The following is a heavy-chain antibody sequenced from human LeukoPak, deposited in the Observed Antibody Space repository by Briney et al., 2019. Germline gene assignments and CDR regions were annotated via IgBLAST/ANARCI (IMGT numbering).Heavy chain of an antibody. J-gene: IGHJ6*02. D-gene: IGHD3-3*01. CDR2: ISYDGSNK. V-gene: IGHV3-30*03. Sequence: GRSLRLSCAASGFTFSSYGMHWVRQAPGKGLEWVAVISYDGSNKYYADSVKGRFTISRDNSKNTLYLQMNSLRAEDTAVYYCARDPHYDFWSGYYENYYYYGMDVWGQGTTVTVSS. CDR3: ARDPHYDFWSGYYENYYYYGMDV. CDR1: GFTFSSYG.